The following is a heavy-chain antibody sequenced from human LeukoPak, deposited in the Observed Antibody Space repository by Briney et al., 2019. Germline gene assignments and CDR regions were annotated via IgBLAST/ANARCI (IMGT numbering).Heavy chain of an antibody. CDR3: ARGIYLSTLERYYYYGMDV. D-gene: IGHD2-2*01. CDR1: GGSISSGGYY. V-gene: IGHV4-31*03. Sequence: SETLSLTCTVSGGSISSGGYYWSWIRQHPGQGLEGIVYIYYSGSTNYNPSLKSRVTISVDTSKNQFSLKLSSVTAADTAVYSCARGIYLSTLERYYYYGMDVWGQGTTVTVSS. J-gene: IGHJ6*02. CDR2: IYYSGST.